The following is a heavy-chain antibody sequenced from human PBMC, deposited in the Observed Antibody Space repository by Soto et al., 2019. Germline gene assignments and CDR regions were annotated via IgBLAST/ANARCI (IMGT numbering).Heavy chain of an antibody. J-gene: IGHJ3*02. CDR2: IYYSGST. Sequence: SETLSLTCTVSGGSISSYYWSWIRQPPGKGLEWIGYIYYSGSTNYNPSLKSRVTISIDTSKNQFSLKLSSVTDADTAVYYCAREEVVAAHDAFDIWGQGTMVTVSS. CDR1: GGSISSYY. D-gene: IGHD2-15*01. V-gene: IGHV4-59*08. CDR3: AREEVVAAHDAFDI.